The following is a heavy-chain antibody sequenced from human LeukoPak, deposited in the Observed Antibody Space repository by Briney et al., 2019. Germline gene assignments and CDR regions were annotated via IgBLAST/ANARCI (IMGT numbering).Heavy chain of an antibody. V-gene: IGHV1-18*01. J-gene: IGHJ4*02. CDR1: GYTLTSYG. D-gene: IGHD5-12*01. CDR2: ISTQSGNT. Sequence: GASVKVSCKASGYTLTSYGINWMRQAPGQGLEWMGWISTQSGNTNYAQKVQGRLTLTTDRSTNTAYMELRSLRSDDTAVYYCARGRRDGYNSRYYFDYWGQGTLVTVSS. CDR3: ARGRRDGYNSRYYFDY.